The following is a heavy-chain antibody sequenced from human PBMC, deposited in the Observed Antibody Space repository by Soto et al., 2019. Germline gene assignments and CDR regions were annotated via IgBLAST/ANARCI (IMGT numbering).Heavy chain of an antibody. CDR3: AREADYSGSAFDY. CDR1: GLSFTDST. J-gene: IGHJ4*02. Sequence: QVQLVESGGGVVQPGRSLRLSCTASGLSFTDSTIHWVRQAPGKGLEWVAALRYDGRNKYYADSVKGRFSISRDNSKNTLEMKTLRGEDTAVYYCAREADYSGSAFDYWGQGTLVTVSS. CDR2: LRYDGRNK. V-gene: IGHV3-30*04. D-gene: IGHD6-6*01.